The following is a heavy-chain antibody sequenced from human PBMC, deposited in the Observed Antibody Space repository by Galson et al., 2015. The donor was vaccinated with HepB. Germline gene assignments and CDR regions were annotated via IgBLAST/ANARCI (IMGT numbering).Heavy chain of an antibody. CDR2: IIPIFGTA. CDR3: ARENSIAARGDYYYGMDV. D-gene: IGHD6-6*01. V-gene: IGHV1-69*01. CDR1: GGTFSSYA. Sequence: SCKASGGTFSSYAISWVRQAPGQGLEWMGGIIPIFGTANYAQKFQGRVTITADESTSTAYMELSSLRSEDTAVYYCARENSIAARGDYYYGMDVWGQGTTVTVSS. J-gene: IGHJ6*02.